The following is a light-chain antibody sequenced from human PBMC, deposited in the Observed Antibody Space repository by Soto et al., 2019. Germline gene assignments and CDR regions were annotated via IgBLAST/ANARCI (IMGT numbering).Light chain of an antibody. CDR2: DVS. Sequence: QSALTQPASVSGSPGQSITISCTGTSSDVGSSNYVSWYRHHPGKAPQLIIFDVSDRPSGVSHRFSGSKSGNTASLIISGLLAEDEAYYYCSSYTRGNSWVFGGGTKVTVL. CDR3: SSYTRGNSWV. CDR1: SSDVGSSNY. J-gene: IGLJ3*02. V-gene: IGLV2-14*03.